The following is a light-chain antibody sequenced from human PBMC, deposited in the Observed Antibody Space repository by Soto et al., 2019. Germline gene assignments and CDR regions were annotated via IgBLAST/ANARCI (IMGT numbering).Light chain of an antibody. V-gene: IGLV2-14*01. CDR2: DVS. Sequence: QSALTQPASVSGSPGEWITISCTGTSSDVGGYNYVSWYQQHPGKAPKLMIYDVSNRPSGVSNRFSGSKSGNTASLTISGLQAEDEADYYCSSYTSSSTYVFGTGTKVNVL. J-gene: IGLJ1*01. CDR1: SSDVGGYNY. CDR3: SSYTSSSTYV.